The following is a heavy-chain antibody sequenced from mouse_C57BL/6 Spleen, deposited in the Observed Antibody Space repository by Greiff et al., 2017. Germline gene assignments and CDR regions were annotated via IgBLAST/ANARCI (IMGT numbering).Heavy chain of an antibody. CDR1: GFTFNTYA. V-gene: IGHV10-3*01. CDR2: IRSKSSNYAT. CDR3: VREGYYGSWWYVDV. D-gene: IGHD1-1*01. J-gene: IGHJ1*03. Sequence: EVQRVESGGGLVQPKGSLKLSCAASGFTFNTYAMHWVRQAPGKGLEWVARIRSKSSNYATYYADSVKDRFTISSDDSQSRLYRQMNNLKTEDTAVYYGVREGYYGSWWYVDVWGTGTTVTVSS.